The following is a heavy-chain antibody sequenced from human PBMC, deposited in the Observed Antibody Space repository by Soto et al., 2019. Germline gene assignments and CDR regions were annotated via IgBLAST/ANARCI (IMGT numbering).Heavy chain of an antibody. J-gene: IGHJ4*02. D-gene: IGHD6-13*01. V-gene: IGHV1-8*01. CDR2: MNPNSGNT. CDR3: AREHSSSWRFDY. CDR1: GYTFTSYD. Sequence: QVQLVQSGAEVKKPGASVKVSCKASGYTFTSYDINWVRQATGQGLEWMGWMNPNSGNTGYAQKFQGRVTMTRNTSISTAYMGLSRLRSEDTAVYYCAREHSSSWRFDYWGQGTLVTVSS.